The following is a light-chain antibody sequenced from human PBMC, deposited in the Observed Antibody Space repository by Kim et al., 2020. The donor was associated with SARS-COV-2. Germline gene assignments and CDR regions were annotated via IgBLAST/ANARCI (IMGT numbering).Light chain of an antibody. J-gene: IGLJ3*02. Sequence: SVSPGPTASITCSGDKLGNKYTFWYQQKPGQSPVLVIYQDSKRPSGIPERFSGSNSGNTATLTISGTQAMDEADYYCQAWDRTTVVFGGGTQLTVL. CDR2: QDS. CDR3: QAWDRTTVV. CDR1: KLGNKY. V-gene: IGLV3-1*01.